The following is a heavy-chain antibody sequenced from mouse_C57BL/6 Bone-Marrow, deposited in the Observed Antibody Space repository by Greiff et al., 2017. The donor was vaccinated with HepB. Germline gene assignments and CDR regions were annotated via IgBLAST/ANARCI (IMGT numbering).Heavy chain of an antibody. Sequence: VQLQQSGPELVKPGASVKISCKASGYTFTDYYMNWVKQSHGKSLEWIGDINPNNGGTSYNQKFKGKATLTVDKSSSTAYMELRSLTSEDSAVYYCARGDSSGYWYAYWGQGTLVTVSA. V-gene: IGHV1-26*01. J-gene: IGHJ3*01. CDR2: INPNNGGT. CDR3: ARGDSSGYWYAY. CDR1: GYTFTDYY. D-gene: IGHD3-2*02.